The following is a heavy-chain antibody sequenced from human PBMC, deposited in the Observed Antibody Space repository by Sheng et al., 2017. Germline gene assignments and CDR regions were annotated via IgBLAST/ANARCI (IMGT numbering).Heavy chain of an antibody. Sequence: QVQLQESGPGLVKPSETLSLTCTVSGGSISSYYWSWIRQPPGKGLEWIGYIYYSGSTNYNPSLKSRVTISVDTSKNQFSLKLSSVTAADTAVYYCARRGTRYDSSGYYWFDPWGQGTLGHRLL. CDR2: IYYSGST. CDR3: ARRGTRYDSSGYYWFDP. J-gene: IGHJ5*02. V-gene: IGHV4-59*01. D-gene: IGHD3-22*01. CDR1: GGSISSYY.